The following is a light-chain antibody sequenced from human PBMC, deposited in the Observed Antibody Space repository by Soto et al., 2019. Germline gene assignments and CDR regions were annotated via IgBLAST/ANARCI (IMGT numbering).Light chain of an antibody. CDR3: QQLHSFPIA. CDR1: QGISSF. J-gene: IGKJ3*01. CDR2: GAS. Sequence: IQLTQSPSSLSASVGDRVTITCRASQGISSFLAWYQQKPGRAPKPLIYGASTLQSGVPSRFSGSGSGTDFILTISSLQPEDFATYYCQQLHSFPIAFGPGTKVEIQ. V-gene: IGKV1-9*01.